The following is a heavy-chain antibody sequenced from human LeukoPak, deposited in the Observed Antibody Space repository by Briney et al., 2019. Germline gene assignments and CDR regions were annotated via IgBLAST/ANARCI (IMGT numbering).Heavy chain of an antibody. J-gene: IGHJ6*04. Sequence: SXAAXGFTFSDYNMRWIRQAPGKGLEWVSSISRSGSTKYYADSVKGRFTISRDNAKNSLFLQMNSLRAEDTAVYYCARGPTMKMDVWGKGTTVTVSS. V-gene: IGHV3-11*04. CDR2: ISRSGSTK. CDR1: GFTFSDYN. D-gene: IGHD3-22*01. CDR3: ARGPTMKMDV.